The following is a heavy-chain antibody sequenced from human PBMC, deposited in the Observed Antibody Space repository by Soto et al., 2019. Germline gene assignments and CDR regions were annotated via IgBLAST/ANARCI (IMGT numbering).Heavy chain of an antibody. CDR2: INVDDST. J-gene: IGHJ4*02. CDR3: AKNYYLDY. CDR1: GFIFTSYA. Sequence: GGSLRLSCAASGFIFTSYAMSWVRQVPGKGLEWVSSINVDDSTYYTESVRGRFTVSRDNSKNTLYLQMNSLRAEDTALYYCAKNYYLDYWGRGTLVTVSS. V-gene: IGHV3-23*01.